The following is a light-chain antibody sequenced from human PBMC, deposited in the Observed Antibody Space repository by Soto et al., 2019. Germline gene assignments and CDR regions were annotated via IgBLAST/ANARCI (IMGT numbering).Light chain of an antibody. J-gene: IGKJ1*01. CDR1: QSIGRY. V-gene: IGKV1-39*01. CDR2: ATS. Sequence: DIQMTQSPSSLSASVGDRVTITCRASQSIGRYLNWYQQKPGRAPKVLIYATSSLQSRVPSRFSGSGSGTDFTLTISSLQPEDFATYYCQQSYSTPRWTFGQGTKVEIK. CDR3: QQSYSTPRWT.